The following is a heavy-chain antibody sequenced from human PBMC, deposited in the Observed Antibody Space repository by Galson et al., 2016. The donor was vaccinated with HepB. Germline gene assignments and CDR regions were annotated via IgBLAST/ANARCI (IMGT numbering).Heavy chain of an antibody. CDR1: GFTASRHY. CDR2: IYGNGNT. J-gene: IGHJ5*02. V-gene: IGHV3-53*01. CDR3: ARDGESGGCDA. Sequence: SLRLSCAASGFTASRHYMSWVRQAPGKGLEWISIIYGNGNTYYTDSVRGRFTISRDNSKNTLYLQMNSLRVDDTAMYYCARDGESGGCDAWGQGTLVTVSS. D-gene: IGHD2-15*01.